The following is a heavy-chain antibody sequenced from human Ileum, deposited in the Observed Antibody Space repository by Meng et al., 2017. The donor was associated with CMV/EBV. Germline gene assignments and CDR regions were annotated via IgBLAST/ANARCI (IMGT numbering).Heavy chain of an antibody. CDR1: GASFSGYY. D-gene: IGHD4-11*01. V-gene: IGHV4-34*01. Sequence: QVALEEGVDGLLEASATLSLACAVYGASFSGYYWSWIRQVPGKGLEWIGEFNHYGSTHYNPSLKSRVTISVDTSKNQFSLNLSSVTAADTAVYYCASGKSNLEYWGQGTLVTVSS. J-gene: IGHJ4*02. CDR3: ASGKSNLEY. CDR2: FNHYGST.